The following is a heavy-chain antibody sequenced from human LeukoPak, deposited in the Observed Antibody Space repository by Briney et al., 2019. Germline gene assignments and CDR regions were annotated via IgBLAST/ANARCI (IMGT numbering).Heavy chain of an antibody. CDR3: ARLLDNDSSGDPDTFDM. Sequence: SETLSLTCAVSGGSISNHYWSWIRQPPEKGLEWIGYIYYSGKTYYSPSLHSRVTISIDTSKNRFSLKLTSVTAADTAVYYCARLLDNDSSGDPDTFDMWGQGTMVTVSS. J-gene: IGHJ3*02. CDR1: GGSISNHY. D-gene: IGHD3-22*01. V-gene: IGHV4-59*11. CDR2: IYYSGKT.